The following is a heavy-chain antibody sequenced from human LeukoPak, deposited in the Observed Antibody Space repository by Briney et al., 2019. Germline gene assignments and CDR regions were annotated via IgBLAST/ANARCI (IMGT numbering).Heavy chain of an antibody. Sequence: GGSLRLSCAASGFTFDDYGMSWVRQAPGKGLEWVGRIKSKSAGGTVDCAASLKDRFTISRDDSKSTLFLQMNSLKTEDTATYYCATYSADYSFDYWGQGTLVTVSS. CDR3: ATYSADYSFDY. V-gene: IGHV3-15*01. CDR1: GFTFDDYG. D-gene: IGHD1-26*01. J-gene: IGHJ4*02. CDR2: IKSKSAGGTV.